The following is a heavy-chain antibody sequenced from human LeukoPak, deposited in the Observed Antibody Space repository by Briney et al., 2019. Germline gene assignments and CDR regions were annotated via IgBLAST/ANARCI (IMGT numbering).Heavy chain of an antibody. J-gene: IGHJ4*02. V-gene: IGHV3-23*01. Sequence: PGGSLRLSCAASGLTFSSYAMSWVRQAPGKGLEWVSGISASSDSTYYADSVKGRFTISRDNSKNTLYLHMNSLRAEDSAVYYCAKAGEVVVVAARGDYWGQGTLVTVSS. CDR3: AKAGEVVVVAARGDY. CDR2: ISASSDST. D-gene: IGHD2-15*01. CDR1: GLTFSSYA.